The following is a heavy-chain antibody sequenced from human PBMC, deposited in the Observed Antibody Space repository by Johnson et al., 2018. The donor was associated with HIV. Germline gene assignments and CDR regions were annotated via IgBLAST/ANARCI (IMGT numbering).Heavy chain of an antibody. CDR2: MSYDGSNQ. J-gene: IGHJ3*02. V-gene: IGHV3-30*04. Sequence: QMQLVESGGGVVQPGRSLRLSCAASGFIFSSYAMHWVRQAPGKGLEWVAVMSYDGSNQYYADSVKGRFTISRDNSKNTLYLQLNSLRAEDSAVYYCASPKAPTRVVRGAFDIWGQGTMVTVSS. CDR3: ASPKAPTRVVRGAFDI. D-gene: IGHD3-10*01. CDR1: GFIFSSYA.